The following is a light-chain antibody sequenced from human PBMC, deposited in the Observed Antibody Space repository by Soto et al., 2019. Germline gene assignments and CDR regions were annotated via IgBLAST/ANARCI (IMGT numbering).Light chain of an antibody. J-gene: IGKJ1*01. CDR2: GAS. CDR1: QSMSSN. V-gene: IGKV3-15*01. CDR3: QQYNNWPET. Sequence: EIVMAQSPATLSVSPGERATLSCRASQSMSSNLAWYQQKPGQAPRLLIYGASTRATGIPARFSGSGSGTEFTLTISSLQSEDFAVYYCQQYNNWPETFGQGTKVDSK.